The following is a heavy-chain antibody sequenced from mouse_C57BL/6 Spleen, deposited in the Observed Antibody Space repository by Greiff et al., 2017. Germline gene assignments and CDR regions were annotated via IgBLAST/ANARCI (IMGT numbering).Heavy chain of an antibody. J-gene: IGHJ3*01. Sequence: EVQVVESGGDLVKPGGSLTLSCAASGFTFSSYGMSWVRQTPDKRLEWVATISSGGSYTYYPDSVKGRFTISRDNAKNTLYLQMSSLKSEDTAMYYCARHEEAWFAYWGQGTLVTVSA. CDR1: GFTFSSYG. CDR2: ISSGGSYT. CDR3: ARHEEAWFAY. V-gene: IGHV5-6*01.